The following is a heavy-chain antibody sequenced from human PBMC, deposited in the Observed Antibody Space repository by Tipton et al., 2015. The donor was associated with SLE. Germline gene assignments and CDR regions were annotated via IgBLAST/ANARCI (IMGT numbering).Heavy chain of an antibody. CDR3: ARDETVVRGALMGYYYYMDV. Sequence: GSLRLSCAASGFTFSSSWMNWVRLAPGKGLEWVANIKEDGSEKHYVDSVKDRLTISRDNAKKSVYLQMNSLRVEDTAVYYCARDETVVRGALMGYYYYMDVWGKGTTVTVSS. D-gene: IGHD3-10*01. V-gene: IGHV3-7*01. CDR2: IKEDGSEK. J-gene: IGHJ6*03. CDR1: GFTFSSSW.